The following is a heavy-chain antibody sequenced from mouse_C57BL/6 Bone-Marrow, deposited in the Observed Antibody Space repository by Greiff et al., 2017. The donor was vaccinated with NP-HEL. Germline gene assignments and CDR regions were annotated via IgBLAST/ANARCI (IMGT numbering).Heavy chain of an antibody. V-gene: IGHV5-17*01. CDR1: GFTFSDYG. J-gene: IGHJ3*01. Sequence: EVKVVESGGGLVKPGGSLKLSCAASGFTFSDYGMHWVRQSPEKGLEWVAYLSSGSSTIYYADTVKGRFTFSRDNATNTLYLQRTRLRSWGTAMYYCARLGNGAWFAYWGQGTLVTVSA. CDR3: ARLGNGAWFAY. CDR2: LSSGSSTI.